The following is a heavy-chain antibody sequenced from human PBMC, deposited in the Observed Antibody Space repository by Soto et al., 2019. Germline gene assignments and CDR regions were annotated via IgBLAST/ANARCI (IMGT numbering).Heavy chain of an antibody. Sequence: GGSLRLSCAASGFTVSSNYMSWVRQAPGKGLEWVSVIYSGGSTSYADSVKGRFTISRDNAKNTLYLQMNSLRAEDTAVYYCARARYYDFWSGYYDYMDVWGKGTTVTVSS. V-gene: IGHV3-53*01. J-gene: IGHJ6*03. CDR1: GFTVSSNY. D-gene: IGHD3-3*01. CDR3: ARARYYDFWSGYYDYMDV. CDR2: IYSGGST.